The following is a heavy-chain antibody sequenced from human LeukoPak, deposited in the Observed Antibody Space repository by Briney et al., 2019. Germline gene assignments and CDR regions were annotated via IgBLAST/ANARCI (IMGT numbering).Heavy chain of an antibody. Sequence: PGGSLRLSCAASGFTFSNAWMSWVRQAPGKGLEWVGRIKNKADGGTTDYAAPVKGRFTISRDDSKNTLYLQMNSLKTEDTAVYYCTVPYCSTTSCSLYFFDFWGQGTLVTVSS. V-gene: IGHV3-15*01. CDR3: TVPYCSTTSCSLYFFDF. J-gene: IGHJ4*02. CDR1: GFTFSNAW. D-gene: IGHD2-2*01. CDR2: IKNKADGGTT.